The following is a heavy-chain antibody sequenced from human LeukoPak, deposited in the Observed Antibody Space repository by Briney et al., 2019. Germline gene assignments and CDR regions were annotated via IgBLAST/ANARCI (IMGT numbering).Heavy chain of an antibody. CDR2: ISYSGST. Sequence: SETLSLTCSVSGGTVRSYYWSWIRQPPVKGLEWIGYISYSGSTKYNPSIESRVTISVDTSKSQFSLKLRSVTAADTAVYYCARDRTYSDSSTTYFYGMDVWGHGTTVTVSS. CDR1: GGTVRSYY. CDR3: ARDRTYSDSSTTYFYGMDV. D-gene: IGHD1-26*01. V-gene: IGHV4-59*02. J-gene: IGHJ6*02.